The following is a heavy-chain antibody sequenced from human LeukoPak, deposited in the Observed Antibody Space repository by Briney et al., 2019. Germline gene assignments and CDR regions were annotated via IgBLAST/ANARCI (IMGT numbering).Heavy chain of an antibody. CDR2: ISSSGSTI. CDR3: AELGITMIGGV. Sequence: GGSLRLSCAASGFTFSSYEMNWVRQAPGKGLEWVSYISSSGSTIYYADSVKGRFSISRDNAKSSLYLQMSSLRAEDTAVYYCAELGITMIGGVWGKRTTVTISS. V-gene: IGHV3-48*03. D-gene: IGHD3-10*02. J-gene: IGHJ6*04. CDR1: GFTFSSYE.